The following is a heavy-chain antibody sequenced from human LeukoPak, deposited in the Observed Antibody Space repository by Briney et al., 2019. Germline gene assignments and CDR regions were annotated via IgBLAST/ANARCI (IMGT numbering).Heavy chain of an antibody. Sequence: SGTLSLTCTVSGASINNYYWSWIRQPPGKGLERIGYISYSGSTNYNPSLNSRVTISIDTSTKQFFLRLSSVTAADTAVYYCARVPSSSGTYWLDPYYFDYWGQGTLVTVSS. V-gene: IGHV4-59*01. CDR1: GASINNYY. CDR2: ISYSGST. D-gene: IGHD1-26*01. J-gene: IGHJ4*02. CDR3: ARVPSSSGTYWLDPYYFDY.